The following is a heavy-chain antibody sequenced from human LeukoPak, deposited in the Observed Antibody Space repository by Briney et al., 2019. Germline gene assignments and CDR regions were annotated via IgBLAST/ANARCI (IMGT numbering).Heavy chain of an antibody. Sequence: GGSLRLSCAASGFTFSSYSMNWVRQAPGKGLEWVSSISSSSSYIYYADSVKGRFTISRDNAKNSLYLQMNSLRAEDTAVYYCARDQGGGYNRGGFDYWGQGTLVTVSS. D-gene: IGHD5-24*01. CDR3: ARDQGGGYNRGGFDY. V-gene: IGHV3-21*01. J-gene: IGHJ4*02. CDR2: ISSSSSYI. CDR1: GFTFSSYS.